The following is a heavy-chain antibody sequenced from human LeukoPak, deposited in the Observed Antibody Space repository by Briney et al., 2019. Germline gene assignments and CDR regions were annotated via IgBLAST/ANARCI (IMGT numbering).Heavy chain of an antibody. Sequence: ASVKVSCKASGYTFTGYYMHWVRQTPEQGLEWMGWINPNSGGTNYAQKFQGRVTMTRDTSSSTAYMELSRLRSDDTAVYYCARTATIFGVVTSFDYWGQGTLVTVSS. CDR2: INPNSGGT. CDR1: GYTFTGYY. V-gene: IGHV1-2*02. D-gene: IGHD3-3*01. J-gene: IGHJ4*02. CDR3: ARTATIFGVVTSFDY.